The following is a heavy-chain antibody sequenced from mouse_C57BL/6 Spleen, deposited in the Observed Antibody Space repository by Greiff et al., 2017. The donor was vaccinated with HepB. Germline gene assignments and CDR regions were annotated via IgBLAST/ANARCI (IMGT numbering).Heavy chain of an antibody. Sequence: AASGFTFTDYYMSWVRQPPGKAPEWLALIRNKANGYTTEYTASVKGRFTISRDNSQNILYLQMNTLRAEDSATYYCVKAVLAGSSYDAMDYWGQGTSVTVSS. CDR1: GFTFTDYY. CDR2: IRNKANGYTT. D-gene: IGHD1-1*01. J-gene: IGHJ4*01. V-gene: IGHV7-4*01. CDR3: VKAVLAGSSYDAMDY.